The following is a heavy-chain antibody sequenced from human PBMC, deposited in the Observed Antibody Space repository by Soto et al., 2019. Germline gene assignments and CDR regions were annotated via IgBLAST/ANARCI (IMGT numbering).Heavy chain of an antibody. V-gene: IGHV1-58*01. Sequence: SVKVSCKASGFTFTSSSLQWVRQARGQRLEWIGWIVVGSGNTNYAQKFQERVTITRDMSTSTAYMELSSLRSEDTAVYYCAAAYYGSGSYYPTAHYYYYGMDVWGQGTTVTVSS. CDR2: IVVGSGNT. CDR1: GFTFTSSS. J-gene: IGHJ6*02. CDR3: AAAYYGSGSYYPTAHYYYYGMDV. D-gene: IGHD3-10*01.